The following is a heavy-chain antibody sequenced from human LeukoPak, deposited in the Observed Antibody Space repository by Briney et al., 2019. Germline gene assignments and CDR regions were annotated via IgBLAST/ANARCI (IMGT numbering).Heavy chain of an antibody. V-gene: IGHV4-59*01. CDR2: IYYSGST. CDR1: GGSISSYY. D-gene: IGHD4-17*01. CDR3: ARGDGDYDYYYYYGMDV. Sequence: SETLSLTCTVAGGSISSYYWSWIRQPPGKGLEWIGYIYYSGSTNYNPSLKSRVTISVDTSKNQFSLKLSSVTAADTAVYYCARGDGDYDYYYYYGMDVWGKGTTVTVSS. J-gene: IGHJ6*04.